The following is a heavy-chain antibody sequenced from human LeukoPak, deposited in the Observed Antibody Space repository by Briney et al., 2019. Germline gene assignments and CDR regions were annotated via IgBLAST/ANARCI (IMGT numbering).Heavy chain of an antibody. CDR3: ASESDSFDY. J-gene: IGHJ4*02. CDR2: ISYDGSNK. Sequence: PGRSLRLSCAASGFTFCSYAMHRDRPGPGKGLEWGAVISYDGSNKYYADSVKGRFTISRDNSKNPLYLQMNSLRAEDSAVHYDASESDSFDYWGQGTLVTVSS. D-gene: IGHD2-21*02. V-gene: IGHV3-30*04. CDR1: GFTFCSYA.